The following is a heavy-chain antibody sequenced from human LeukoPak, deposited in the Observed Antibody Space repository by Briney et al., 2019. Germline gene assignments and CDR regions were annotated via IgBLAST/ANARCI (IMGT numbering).Heavy chain of an antibody. CDR3: ARRNRNWNDVGYDY. V-gene: IGHV4-59*12. J-gene: IGHJ4*02. CDR2: IYYSGST. D-gene: IGHD1-1*01. CDR1: GGSISSYY. Sequence: PSETLSLTCTVSGGSISSYYWSWIRQPPGKGLEWIGYIYYSGSTNYNPSLKSRVTISVDTSKNQFSLKLSSVTAADTAVYYCARRNRNWNDVGYDYWGQGTLVTVSS.